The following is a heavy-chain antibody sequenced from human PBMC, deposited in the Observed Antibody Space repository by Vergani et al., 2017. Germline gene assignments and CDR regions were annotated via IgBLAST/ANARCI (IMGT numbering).Heavy chain of an antibody. CDR3: AREAYCSSTSCSPSGMDV. Sequence: QVQLQESGPGLVKPSQTLSLTCTVSGGSISSGSYYWSWIRQPAGKGLEWIGRIYTSGSTNYNPSLKSRVTISVDTSKNQFSLKLSSVTAADTAVYYCAREAYCSSTSCSPSGMDVWGQGTTVTGSS. CDR2: IYTSGST. CDR1: GGSISSGSYY. J-gene: IGHJ6*02. V-gene: IGHV4-61*02. D-gene: IGHD2-2*01.